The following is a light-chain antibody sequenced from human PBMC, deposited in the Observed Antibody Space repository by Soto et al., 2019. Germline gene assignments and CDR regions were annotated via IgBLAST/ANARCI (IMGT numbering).Light chain of an antibody. J-gene: IGLJ1*01. Sequence: QSALTQPASVSGSPGQSITLSCNGTSSDVGGYNYVSWYQQHPGKAPKLMIFEVSSRPPGVSNRFSGSKSGNTASLTISGLQAEDEADYYCSSYTSSSTYVFGTGTKVTVL. V-gene: IGLV2-14*01. CDR3: SSYTSSSTYV. CDR1: SSDVGGYNY. CDR2: EVS.